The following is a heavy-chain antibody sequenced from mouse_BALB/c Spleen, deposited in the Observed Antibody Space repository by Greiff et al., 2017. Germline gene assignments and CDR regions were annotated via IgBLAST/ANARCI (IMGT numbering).Heavy chain of an antibody. CDR2: INPGSGGT. CDR1: GYAFTNYL. D-gene: IGHD2-1*01. Sequence: QVQLQQSGAELVRPGTSVKVSCKASGYAFTNYLIEWVKQRPGQGLEWIGVINPGSGGTNYNEKFKGKATLTADKSSSTAYMQLSSLTSDDSAVYFCAGGGNPFAYWGQGTLVTVSA. CDR3: AGGGNPFAY. J-gene: IGHJ3*01. V-gene: IGHV1-54*01.